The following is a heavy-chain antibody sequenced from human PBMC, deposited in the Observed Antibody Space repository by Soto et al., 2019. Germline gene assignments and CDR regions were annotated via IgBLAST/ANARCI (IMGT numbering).Heavy chain of an antibody. Sequence: PGGSLRLSCAASGFTFSDYYMSWIRQAPGKGLEWVSYISSSGSTIYYADPVKGRFTISRDNAKNSLYLQMNSLRAEDTAVYYCAGRPMVRGVTPAPYNWFDPWGQGTLVTVSS. D-gene: IGHD3-10*01. CDR3: AGRPMVRGVTPAPYNWFDP. V-gene: IGHV3-11*01. CDR2: ISSSGSTI. J-gene: IGHJ5*02. CDR1: GFTFSDYY.